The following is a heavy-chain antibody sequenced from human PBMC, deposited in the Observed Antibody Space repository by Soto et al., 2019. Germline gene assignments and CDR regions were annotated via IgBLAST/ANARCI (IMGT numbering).Heavy chain of an antibody. J-gene: IGHJ4*02. V-gene: IGHV3-23*01. Sequence: GGSLRLSCSASGFTFSSSAISWVRQAPGKGLEWVSAVSANGQGIYYADSVRGRFTISRDNSKNTVFLHMDSLSAEDTAVYYCAKDRHYPRDYFHYWGQGTLVTVSS. D-gene: IGHD3-10*01. CDR3: AKDRHYPRDYFHY. CDR1: GFTFSSSA. CDR2: VSANGQGI.